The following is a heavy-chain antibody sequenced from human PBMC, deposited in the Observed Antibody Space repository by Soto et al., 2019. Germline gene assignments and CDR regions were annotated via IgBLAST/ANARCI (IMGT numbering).Heavy chain of an antibody. CDR1: GFTFSSYA. V-gene: IGHV3-23*01. CDR2: ISGSGGST. J-gene: IGHJ4*02. Sequence: GGSLRLSCAASGFTFSSYAMSWVRQAPGKGLEWVSAISGSGGSTYYADSVKGRFTISRDNSKNTLYLQMNSLRAEDTAVYYCAKDFWNTYYDFWSGYPTFDYWGQGTLVTVSS. CDR3: AKDFWNTYYDFWSGYPTFDY. D-gene: IGHD3-3*01.